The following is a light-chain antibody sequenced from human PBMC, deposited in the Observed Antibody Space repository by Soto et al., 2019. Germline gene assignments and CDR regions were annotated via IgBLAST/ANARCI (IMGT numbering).Light chain of an antibody. CDR3: QQYGSSPVT. V-gene: IGKV3-20*01. J-gene: IGKJ1*01. CDR1: QSVSSSY. CDR2: GAS. Sequence: EIVLTQSPGTLSLSQGERATLSCRASQSVSSSYLAWYQQKPGQAPRLLIYGASSRATGIPDRFSGSGSGTDFTLTISRLEPEDVAVYYCQQYGSSPVTFGQGTKVEIK.